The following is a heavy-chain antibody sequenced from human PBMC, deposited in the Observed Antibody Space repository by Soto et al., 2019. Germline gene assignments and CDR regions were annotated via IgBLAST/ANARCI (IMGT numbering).Heavy chain of an antibody. Sequence: SETLSLTCAVYGGSFSCYYWSWIRQPPGKGLEWIGEINHSGSTNYNPSLKSRVTISVDTSKNQFSLKLSSVTAADTAVYYCARGGEYSYHIFGYWGQGTLVTVSS. CDR1: GGSFSCYY. D-gene: IGHD5-18*01. J-gene: IGHJ4*02. CDR3: ARGGEYSYHIFGY. V-gene: IGHV4-34*01. CDR2: INHSGST.